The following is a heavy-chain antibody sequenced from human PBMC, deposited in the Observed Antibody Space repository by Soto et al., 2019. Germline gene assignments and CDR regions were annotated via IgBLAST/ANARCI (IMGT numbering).Heavy chain of an antibody. D-gene: IGHD6-13*01. Sequence: SETLSLTCSVSGGSISNGAYFWSWVRRPPGKGLEWIGYIQGSGSTYYNPSLKSRVSISVDTSKNQFSLNLSSVTAADTAVYYCARDPPIPYSNWGQGTLVTVSS. CDR1: GGSISNGAYF. J-gene: IGHJ4*02. CDR3: ARDPPIPYSN. V-gene: IGHV4-30-4*02. CDR2: IQGSGST.